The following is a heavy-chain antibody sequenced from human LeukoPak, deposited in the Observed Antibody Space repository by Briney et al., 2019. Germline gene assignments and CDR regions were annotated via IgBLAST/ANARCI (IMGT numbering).Heavy chain of an antibody. J-gene: IGHJ4*02. CDR1: GFTFSSYS. Sequence: GGSLRLSCAASGFTFSSYSMNWVRQAPGKGLEWVSSISSSSSYIYYADSVKGRFTISRDNAKNSLYLQMNSLRAEDTAVYYCARVFFSVAGGVDYWGQGTLVTVSS. V-gene: IGHV3-21*01. CDR2: ISSSSSYI. D-gene: IGHD6-19*01. CDR3: ARVFFSVAGGVDY.